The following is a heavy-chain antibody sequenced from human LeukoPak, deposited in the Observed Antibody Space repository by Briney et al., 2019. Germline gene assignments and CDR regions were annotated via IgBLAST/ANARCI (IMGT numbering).Heavy chain of an antibody. Sequence: GASVKLSCEASGGTFSSYAINWVRQAPGQGLEWMGGIIPIFGTANYAQKFQDRVTITADESTSTAYMELSSLRSEDTAIYYCSSRLYCSNTRCRNFPFAYWGQGTLVTVSS. CDR1: GGTFSSYA. CDR2: IIPIFGTA. D-gene: IGHD2-2*01. V-gene: IGHV1-69*13. J-gene: IGHJ4*02. CDR3: SSRLYCSNTRCRNFPFAY.